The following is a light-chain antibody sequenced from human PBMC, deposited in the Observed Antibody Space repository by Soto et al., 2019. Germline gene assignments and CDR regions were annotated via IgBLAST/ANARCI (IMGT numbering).Light chain of an antibody. J-gene: IGKJ5*01. Sequence: EIVFTQSPGALSLSPGERATLSCSASQTASSSHLAWYQQKPGQAPRLLIYGASSRATGIPARFSGSGSGTEFTLTINSLQFEDSAVYYCQQHNQWPITFGQGTRLEIK. CDR2: GAS. CDR3: QQHNQWPIT. V-gene: IGKV3D-15*01. CDR1: QTASSSH.